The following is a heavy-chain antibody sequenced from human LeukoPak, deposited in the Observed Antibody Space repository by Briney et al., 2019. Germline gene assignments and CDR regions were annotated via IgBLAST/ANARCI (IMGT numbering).Heavy chain of an antibody. CDR3: ARHCGNYDFWSAHLIKGRFDY. J-gene: IGHJ4*02. CDR1: GRSISSSIYY. V-gene: IGHV4-39*01. CDR2: IYYSGST. Sequence: PSETLSLTCTVSGRSISSSIYYWGWIRQPPGKGLEWIGRIYYSGSTYYNPSLKSRVTISVDTSNNQFSLKLSSVTAADTAVYYCARHCGNYDFWSAHLIKGRFDYWGQATLVTVSP. D-gene: IGHD3-3*01.